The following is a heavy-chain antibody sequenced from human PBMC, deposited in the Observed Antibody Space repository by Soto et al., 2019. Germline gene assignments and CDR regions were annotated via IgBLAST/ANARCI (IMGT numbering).Heavy chain of an antibody. J-gene: IGHJ5*02. Sequence: GASVEVSCKASGYTFASYDMRWVRQATGQGLEWMGWINANNGNTKYSQKFQGRVTITRDTSASTAYMELSSLRSEDTAVYYCARDEIDILTGGNWFDPWGQGTLVTVSS. CDR3: ARDEIDILTGGNWFDP. D-gene: IGHD3-9*01. CDR1: GYTFASYD. V-gene: IGHV1-3*01. CDR2: INANNGNT.